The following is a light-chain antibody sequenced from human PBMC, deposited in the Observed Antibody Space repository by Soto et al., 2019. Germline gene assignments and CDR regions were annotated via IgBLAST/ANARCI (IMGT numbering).Light chain of an antibody. CDR3: QQYDDLPST. Sequence: DIQMTQSPSSLSASVGDRVTITCRTSQSINTYLNWFQQKPGKAPQLLIYAASSLQSGVPSRFSGSGSGTDFTLTISRLQPEDLATYYCQQYDDLPSTFGGGTKVEV. V-gene: IGKV1-39*01. CDR2: AAS. CDR1: QSINTY. J-gene: IGKJ4*01.